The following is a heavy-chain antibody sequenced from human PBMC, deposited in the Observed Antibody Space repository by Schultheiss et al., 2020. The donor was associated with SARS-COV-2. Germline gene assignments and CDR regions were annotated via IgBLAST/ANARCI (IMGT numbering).Heavy chain of an antibody. D-gene: IGHD5-24*01. Sequence: SETLSLTCTVSGGSISSGSYYWSWIRQPPGKGLEWIATINYSGSTYYNPSLKSRVTISVDTSKNQFSLKLSSVSAADTAVYYCASAPVNRDMAPHFDYWGQGTLVTVSS. CDR1: GGSISSGSYY. CDR2: INYSGST. V-gene: IGHV4-39*07. CDR3: ASAPVNRDMAPHFDY. J-gene: IGHJ4*02.